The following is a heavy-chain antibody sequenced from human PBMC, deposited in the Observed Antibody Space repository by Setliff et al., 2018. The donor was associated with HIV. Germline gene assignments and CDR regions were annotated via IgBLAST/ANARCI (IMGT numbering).Heavy chain of an antibody. CDR3: ARAYSGYDGGWFDP. V-gene: IGHV4-34*01. Sequence: SETLSLTCAVYGGSFSAYYWSWIRQPPGKGLEWIGEIHHSGSTNYNPSLKSRVTISVDTSKNQFSLKLSSVTAADTAVYYCARAYSGYDGGWFDPWGQGTLVTVSS. J-gene: IGHJ5*02. CDR2: IHHSGST. CDR1: GGSFSAYY. D-gene: IGHD5-12*01.